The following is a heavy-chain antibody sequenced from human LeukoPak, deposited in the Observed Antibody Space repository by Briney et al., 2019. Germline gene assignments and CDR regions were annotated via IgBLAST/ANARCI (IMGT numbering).Heavy chain of an antibody. CDR2: INPNSGGT. V-gene: IGHV1-2*02. CDR3: AREEXIXATXFDY. CDR1: GYTFTGYY. J-gene: IGHJ4*02. Sequence: ASVKVSCKASGYTFTGYYMHWVRQAPGQGLEWMGWINPNSGGTNYAQKFQGRVTMTRDTSISTAYMELSRLRSDDTAVYYCAREEXIXATXFDYWGQGTLVTVS. D-gene: IGHD3-22*01.